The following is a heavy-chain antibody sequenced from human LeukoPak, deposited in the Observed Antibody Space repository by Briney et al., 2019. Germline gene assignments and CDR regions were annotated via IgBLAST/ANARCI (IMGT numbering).Heavy chain of an antibody. CDR3: ARGGSDFWSGFNYYYYGMDV. CDR1: GGSFSGYY. CDR2: INHSGST. D-gene: IGHD3-3*01. V-gene: IGHV4-34*01. Sequence: LETLSLTCAVYGGSFSGYYWSWIRQPPGKGLEWIGEINHSGSTNYNPSLKSRVTISVDTSKNQFSLKLSSVTAADTAVYYCARGGSDFWSGFNYYYYGMDVWGQGTTVTVSS. J-gene: IGHJ6*02.